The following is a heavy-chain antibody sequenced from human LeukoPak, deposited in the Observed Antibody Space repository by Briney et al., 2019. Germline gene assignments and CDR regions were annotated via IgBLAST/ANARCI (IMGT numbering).Heavy chain of an antibody. CDR1: GYTFTNYS. CDR2: INPGGGNT. J-gene: IGHJ5*02. V-gene: IGHV1-46*01. Sequence: ASVKVSCKASGYTFTNYSMHWVRQAPGQGLEWMGIINPGGGNTNYPPKFQGRVTMTRDTSTSTVYMELSSLRSDDTAGCYCARERSGAFWFDPWGQGTLVTVSS. D-gene: IGHD2-15*01. CDR3: ARERSGAFWFDP.